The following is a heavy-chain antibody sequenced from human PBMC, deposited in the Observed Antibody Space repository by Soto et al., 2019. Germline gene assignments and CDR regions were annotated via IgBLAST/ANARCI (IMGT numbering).Heavy chain of an antibody. Sequence: QAQLVQSGAEVKKRGSSVKVSCKASGGTFSNYAISWVRQAPGQGLEWMGGIIPLFRTPDYSQKFQGRGSITADESTSTAYMESSSLRSEHTAVYYCARDKDRLQLAGNYYYAMAVWGQGNRVTVSS. J-gene: IGHJ6*02. D-gene: IGHD5-12*01. CDR2: IIPLFRTP. V-gene: IGHV1-69*12. CDR1: GGTFSNYA. CDR3: ARDKDRLQLAGNYYYAMAV.